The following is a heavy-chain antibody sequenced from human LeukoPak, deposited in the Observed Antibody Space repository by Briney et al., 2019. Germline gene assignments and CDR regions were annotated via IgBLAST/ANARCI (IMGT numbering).Heavy chain of an antibody. CDR3: AKHRGQYFDY. V-gene: IGHV3-23*01. CDR2: ISDRGSST. D-gene: IGHD5-12*01. J-gene: IGHJ4*02. Sequence: PGRSLRLSCAASGFTFSSYAMSWVRQAPGNGLEWVSAISDRGSSTYYADSVKGRFTISRDNSKNTLYLQMNSLRAEDTALYYCAKHRGQYFDYWGQGTLVTVSS. CDR1: GFTFSSYA.